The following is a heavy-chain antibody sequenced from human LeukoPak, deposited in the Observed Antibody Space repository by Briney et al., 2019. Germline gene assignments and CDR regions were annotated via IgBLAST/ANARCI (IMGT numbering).Heavy chain of an antibody. Sequence: SQTLSRTSAISGDSVSRNSVAWNWIRQSPSRGLEWLGRTYYRSKWNNEYAESVRRRITINPDTSKNQFSLQLDSVTPEDTAVYYCARERYYFDYWGQGTLVTVSS. J-gene: IGHJ4*02. V-gene: IGHV6-1*01. CDR2: TYYRSKWNN. CDR3: ARERYYFDY. CDR1: GDSVSRNSVA.